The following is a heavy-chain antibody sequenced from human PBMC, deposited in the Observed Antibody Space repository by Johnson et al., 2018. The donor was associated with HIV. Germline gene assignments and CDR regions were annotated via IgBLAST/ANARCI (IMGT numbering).Heavy chain of an antibody. J-gene: IGHJ3*02. CDR3: ARGLKGAFDI. CDR2: ISYHGSDT. CDR1: GFDFNTHN. V-gene: IGHV3-30*04. Sequence: QVQLVESGGDVVQPGRSLRLSCAAFGFDFNTHNIHWVRQAPGKGLEWVTLISYHGSDTYYADSVQGRFTISRDNSRNMVYLEMNSLRNEDTAVYYCARGLKGAFDIWGQGTRVTVSA.